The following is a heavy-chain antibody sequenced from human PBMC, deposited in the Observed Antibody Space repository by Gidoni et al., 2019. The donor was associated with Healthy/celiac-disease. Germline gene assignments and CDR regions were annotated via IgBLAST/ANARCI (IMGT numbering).Heavy chain of an antibody. CDR3: AKDFRGERKSYYYYGMDV. CDR1: GFNFDDYA. D-gene: IGHD2-21*01. CDR2: ISWNSGSI. V-gene: IGHV3-9*01. Sequence: EVQLVESGGGLVQPGRSLRLSCAASGFNFDDYAMHWVRQAPGKGLEWVSGISWNSGSIGYADSVKGRFTISRDNAKNSLYLQMNSLRAEDTALYYCAKDFRGERKSYYYYGMDVWGQGTTVTVSS. J-gene: IGHJ6*02.